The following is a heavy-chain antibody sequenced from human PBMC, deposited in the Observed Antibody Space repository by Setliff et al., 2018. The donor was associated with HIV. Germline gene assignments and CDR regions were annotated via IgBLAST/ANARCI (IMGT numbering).Heavy chain of an antibody. D-gene: IGHD3-3*01. CDR3: ARGPLTIFGVVIIPNYFDY. CDR1: GYSISSDYY. CDR2: IYQSGST. Sequence: PSETLSLTCAVSGYSISSDYYWGWIRQPPGKGLEWIGSIYQSGSTYYNPSLKSRVTISVDTSKNQFSLKLSSVTAADTAVYYCARGPLTIFGVVIIPNYFDYWGQGTLVT. V-gene: IGHV4-38-2*01. J-gene: IGHJ4*02.